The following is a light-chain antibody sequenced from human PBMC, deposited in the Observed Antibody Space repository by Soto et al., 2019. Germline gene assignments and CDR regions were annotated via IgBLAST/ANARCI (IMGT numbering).Light chain of an antibody. CDR1: QSLLHSDGKTY. J-gene: IGKJ5*01. V-gene: IGKV2D-29*01. CDR3: MQSVQLPIT. CDR2: EVS. Sequence: DSVMTHTPLSVSVTLGQPASSSCTYSQSLLHSDGKTYLYWYLQKPGQPPQLLIYEVSNRFSGVPDRFSGSGSGTDFTLKISRVEAEDVGVYSCMQSVQLPITFGQGTRREIK.